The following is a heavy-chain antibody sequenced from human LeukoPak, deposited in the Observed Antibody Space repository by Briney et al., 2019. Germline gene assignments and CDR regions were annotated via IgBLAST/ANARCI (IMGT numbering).Heavy chain of an antibody. D-gene: IGHD6-13*01. Sequence: PSETLSLTCAVCGGSISSSNWWSWARQPPGKGMEWIGEIYHSGSTNYNPSLKSRVTISVDKSKNQFSLKLSSVTAADTAVYYCARDAGPGIAAAGGAFDIWGQGTMVTVSS. CDR2: IYHSGST. V-gene: IGHV4-4*02. CDR1: GGSISSSNW. J-gene: IGHJ3*02. CDR3: ARDAGPGIAAAGGAFDI.